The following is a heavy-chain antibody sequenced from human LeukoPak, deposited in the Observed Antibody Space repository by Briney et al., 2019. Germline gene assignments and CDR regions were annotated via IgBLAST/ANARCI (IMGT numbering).Heavy chain of an antibody. CDR1: GYSFTSYW. D-gene: IGHD3-22*01. V-gene: IGHV5-51*01. Sequence: GESLKISCKGSGYSFTSYWIGWVRQMPGKGLEWMGIIYPGDSDTRYSPSFQGQVTISADKSISTAYLQWSSLKASDTAVYYCARQNYDSRGHNWFDPWGQGTLVTVSS. J-gene: IGHJ5*02. CDR2: IYPGDSDT. CDR3: ARQNYDSRGHNWFDP.